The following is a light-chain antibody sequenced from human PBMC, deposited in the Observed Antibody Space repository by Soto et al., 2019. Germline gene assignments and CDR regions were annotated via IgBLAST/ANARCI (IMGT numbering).Light chain of an antibody. CDR1: QSFRGL. V-gene: IGKV3-20*01. CDR2: GAS. Sequence: EVVLTQSPVTLSLSPGERATLSCRASQSFRGLLAWYQQKPGQAPSLLIYGASTRATGIPDRFSGSGSGTHFTLTISRLEPGDFAVYYCQHFGGTTFTFGQGTRLEIK. J-gene: IGKJ5*01. CDR3: QHFGGTTFT.